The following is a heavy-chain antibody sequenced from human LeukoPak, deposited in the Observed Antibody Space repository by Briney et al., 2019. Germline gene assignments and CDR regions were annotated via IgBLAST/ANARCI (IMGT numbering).Heavy chain of an antibody. CDR2: IYYRGTT. D-gene: IGHD3-10*01. Sequence: SETLSLTCTVSGGSISSSSYYWGWIRQPPGKGLEWIGSIYYRGTTYYNPSLKSRVTISVDTSKNQFSLKLSSVTAADTAVYYCARAFELLWFGELLSWFDPWGQGTLVTVSS. J-gene: IGHJ5*02. CDR1: GGSISSSSYY. CDR3: ARAFELLWFGELLSWFDP. V-gene: IGHV4-39*07.